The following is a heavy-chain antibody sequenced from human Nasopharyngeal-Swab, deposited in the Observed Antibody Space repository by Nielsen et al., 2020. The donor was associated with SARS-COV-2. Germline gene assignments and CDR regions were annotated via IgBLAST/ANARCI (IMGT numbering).Heavy chain of an antibody. CDR1: GGSISSYY. CDR3: ARSEQQLVLDYYYYGMDV. V-gene: IGHV4-59*13. D-gene: IGHD6-13*01. J-gene: IGHJ6*02. CDR2: IYYSGST. Sequence: SETLSLTCTVSGGSISSYYWSWIRQPPGKGPEWIGYIYYSGSTNYNPSLKSRVTISVDTSKNQFSLKLSSVTAADTAVYYCARSEQQLVLDYYYYGMDVWGQGTTVTVSS.